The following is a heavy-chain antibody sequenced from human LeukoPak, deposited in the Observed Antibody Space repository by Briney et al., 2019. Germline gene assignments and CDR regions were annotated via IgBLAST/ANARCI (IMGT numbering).Heavy chain of an antibody. Sequence: SETLSLTCAVYGGSFSGYYWSWIRQPPGKGLEWIGEINHSGSTNYNPSLKSRVTISVDTSKNQFSLKLSSVTAADTAVYYCARGFDGYNTDWFDPWGQRTLVTVSS. CDR1: GGSFSGYY. V-gene: IGHV4-34*01. D-gene: IGHD5-24*01. CDR2: INHSGST. CDR3: ARGFDGYNTDWFDP. J-gene: IGHJ5*02.